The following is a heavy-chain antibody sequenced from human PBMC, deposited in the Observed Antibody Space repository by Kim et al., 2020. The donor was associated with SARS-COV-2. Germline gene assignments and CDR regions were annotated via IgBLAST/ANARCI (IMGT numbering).Heavy chain of an antibody. D-gene: IGHD3-22*01. J-gene: IGHJ6*02. CDR2: ISYDGSNK. CDR1: GFTFSSYA. Sequence: GGSLRLSCAASGFTFSSYAMHWVRQAPGKGLEWVAVISYDGSNKYYADSVKGRFTISRDNSKNTLYLQMNSRRAEDTAVYYCAREGYYDSRGAGAMDVWGQGTTVTVSS. CDR3: AREGYYDSRGAGAMDV. V-gene: IGHV3-30*04.